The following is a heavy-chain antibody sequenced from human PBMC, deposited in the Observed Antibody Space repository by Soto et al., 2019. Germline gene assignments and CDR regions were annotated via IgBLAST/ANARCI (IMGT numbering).Heavy chain of an antibody. D-gene: IGHD3-16*01. J-gene: IGHJ4*02. CDR1: GFTFTSHA. V-gene: IGHV3-30-3*01. CDR2: ISFDGNTK. CDR3: ARGRVALTVTGEDF. Sequence: QVQLVESGGGVVQPGTSLTLSCEASGFTFTSHAMHWVRQAPGKGLEWLAVISFDGNTKYYADSVKDRFSIFRDNSKKTVLLQMNSLTAEDTALYYCARGRVALTVTGEDFWGQGTLVTVSS.